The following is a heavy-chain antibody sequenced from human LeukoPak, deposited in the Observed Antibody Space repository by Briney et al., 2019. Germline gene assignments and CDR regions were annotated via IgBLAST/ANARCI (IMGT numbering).Heavy chain of an antibody. CDR1: GGSFSGYY. Sequence: PSETLSLTCAVYGGSFSGYYWSWIRQPPGKGLEWIGEINHSGSTNYNPSLKSRVTISGDTSKNQFSLNLSSVTAADTAVYYCARDLHPGLTGYFDYWGQGTLVTVSS. CDR3: ARDLHPGLTGYFDY. CDR2: INHSGST. J-gene: IGHJ4*02. V-gene: IGHV4-34*01. D-gene: IGHD1-14*01.